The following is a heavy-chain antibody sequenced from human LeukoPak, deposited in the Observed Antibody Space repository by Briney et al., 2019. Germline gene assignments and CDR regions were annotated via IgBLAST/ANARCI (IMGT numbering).Heavy chain of an antibody. V-gene: IGHV4-61*02. J-gene: IGHJ4*02. D-gene: IGHD3-10*01. CDR2: IYTSEST. Sequence: SQTLSLTCSVSGGSISSSNYYWSWIRQPAGKGLEWIGRIYTSESTNYNPSLKSRVTISVDTSRNQFSLKLSSVTAADTAVYYCARGLWFGDENPPYFDYWAQGILVTVS. CDR3: ARGLWFGDENPPYFDY. CDR1: GGSISSSNYY.